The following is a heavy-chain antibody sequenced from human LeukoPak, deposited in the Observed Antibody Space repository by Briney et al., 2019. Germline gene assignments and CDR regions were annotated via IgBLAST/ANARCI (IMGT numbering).Heavy chain of an antibody. CDR2: IIPIFGTA. Sequence: SVKVSCKASGGTFSNHAISWVRQAPGQGLEWMGGIIPIFGTAIYAQNFQDRVTITADESPSTAYMELSGLRSEDTAVYYCARENCNSTSCYTRYYYGIDVWGQGTTVTVSS. V-gene: IGHV1-69*13. J-gene: IGHJ6*02. CDR1: GGTFSNHA. CDR3: ARENCNSTSCYTRYYYGIDV. D-gene: IGHD2-2*02.